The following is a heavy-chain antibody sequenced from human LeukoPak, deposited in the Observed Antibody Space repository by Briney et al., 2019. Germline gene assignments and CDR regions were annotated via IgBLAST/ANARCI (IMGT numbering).Heavy chain of an antibody. D-gene: IGHD6-13*01. CDR3: AKVSSSSWYGGGFFDY. J-gene: IGHJ4*02. CDR1: GFTFSSYS. V-gene: IGHV3-21*04. Sequence: GGSLRLSCAASGFTFSSYSMNWVRQAPGKGLEWVSSISSSSSYIYYADSVKGRFTISRDNAKNSLYLQMNSLRAEDTALYYCAKVSSSSWYGGGFFDYWGQGTLVTVSS. CDR2: ISSSSSYI.